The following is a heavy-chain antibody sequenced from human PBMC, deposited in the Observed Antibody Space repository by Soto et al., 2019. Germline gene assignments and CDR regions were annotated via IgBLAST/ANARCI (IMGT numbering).Heavy chain of an antibody. Sequence: QVQLVQSGAEVKKPGASVKVSCRASGYTFTSYDINWVRQATGQGLEWMGWMNPNSGNTGYAQKFQGRIIMTRNTSISTAYMELSSLRSGDTAVYYCARGHVVGATPTRYWGQGTLVTVSS. J-gene: IGHJ4*02. D-gene: IGHD1-26*01. CDR1: GYTFTSYD. CDR3: ARGHVVGATPTRY. V-gene: IGHV1-8*01. CDR2: MNPNSGNT.